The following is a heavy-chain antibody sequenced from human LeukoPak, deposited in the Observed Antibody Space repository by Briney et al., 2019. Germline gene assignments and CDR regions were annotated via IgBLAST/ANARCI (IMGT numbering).Heavy chain of an antibody. CDR1: GFTFSSYA. V-gene: IGHV3-23*01. D-gene: IGHD1-26*01. Sequence: GGSLRLSCAASGFTFSSYAMSRVRQAPGKGLEWVSAISGSGGSTYYADSVKGRFTISRDNSKNTLYLQMNSLRAEDTAVYYCAKDIVAGWELRGFDYWGQGTLVTVSS. CDR2: ISGSGGST. J-gene: IGHJ4*02. CDR3: AKDIVAGWELRGFDY.